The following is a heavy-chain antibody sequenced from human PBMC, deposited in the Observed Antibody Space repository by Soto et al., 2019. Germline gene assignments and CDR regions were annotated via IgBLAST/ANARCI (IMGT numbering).Heavy chain of an antibody. J-gene: IGHJ3*02. CDR1: GFTFSSYA. CDR3: ARDGALRYFVGLEGGAFDI. CDR2: ISSSGSST. D-gene: IGHD3-9*01. Sequence: PGGSLRLSCAASGFTFSSYAMSWVRQAPGEGLEWVSAISSSGSSTYYADSVKGRFTISRDNAKNTLYLQMNSLRAEDTAVYYCARDGALRYFVGLEGGAFDIWGQGTMVTVS. V-gene: IGHV3-23*01.